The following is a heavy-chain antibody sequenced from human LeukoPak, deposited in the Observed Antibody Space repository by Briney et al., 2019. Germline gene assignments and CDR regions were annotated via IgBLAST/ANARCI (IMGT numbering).Heavy chain of an antibody. CDR2: IIPIFGTA. V-gene: IGHV1-69*05. Sequence: ASVKVSCKASGGTFSSYAISWVRQAPGQGFEWMGGIIPIFGTANYAQKFQGRVTITTDESTSTAYMELSSLRSEDTAVYYCARGPAMAHYYYYYYMDVWGKGTTVTVSS. D-gene: IGHD5-18*01. J-gene: IGHJ6*03. CDR3: ARGPAMAHYYYYYYMDV. CDR1: GGTFSSYA.